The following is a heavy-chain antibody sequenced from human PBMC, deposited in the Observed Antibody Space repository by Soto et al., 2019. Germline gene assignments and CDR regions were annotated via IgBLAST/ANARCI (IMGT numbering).Heavy chain of an antibody. CDR2: ISGSGVST. CDR1: GFTFSSYA. V-gene: IGHV3-23*01. CDR3: AEGGGFLWMDG. D-gene: IGHD3-16*01. J-gene: IGHJ6*02. Sequence: GGSLRLSGAACGFTFSSYAISWVRQAPWKGLEWVSAISGSGVSTYYADSVKGRFTISRDNSKNTLYLQMNSLRDEDTAVYYWAEGGGFLWMDGWSQGTT.